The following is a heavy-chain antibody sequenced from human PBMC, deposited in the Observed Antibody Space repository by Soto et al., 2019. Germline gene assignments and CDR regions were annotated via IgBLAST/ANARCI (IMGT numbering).Heavy chain of an antibody. CDR3: ARSFPEGDYYSGMDV. J-gene: IGHJ6*02. CDR1: GYTFTGYY. D-gene: IGHD3-16*01. CDR2: INPNSGGT. Sequence: GASVKVSCKASGYTFTGYYMHWVRQAPGQGLEWMGLINPNSGGTNYAQKFQGRVTMTRDTSISTAYMELSRLRSDDTAVYYCARSFPEGDYYSGMDVWGQGTTVTSP. V-gene: IGHV1-2*02.